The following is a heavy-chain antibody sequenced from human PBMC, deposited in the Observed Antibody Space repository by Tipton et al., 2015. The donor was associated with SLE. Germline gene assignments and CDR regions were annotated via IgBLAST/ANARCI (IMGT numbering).Heavy chain of an antibody. J-gene: IGHJ4*02. CDR3: ASSATLYYYDSSGYYYGPSFDY. Sequence: TLSLTCTVSVGSISSYYWSWIRQPPGKGLEWIGYIYYSGSTNYNPSLKSRVTISVDTSKNQFSLKLSSVTAADTAVYYCASSATLYYYDSSGYYYGPSFDYWGQGTLVTVSS. CDR2: IYYSGST. D-gene: IGHD3-22*01. V-gene: IGHV4-59*12. CDR1: VGSISSYY.